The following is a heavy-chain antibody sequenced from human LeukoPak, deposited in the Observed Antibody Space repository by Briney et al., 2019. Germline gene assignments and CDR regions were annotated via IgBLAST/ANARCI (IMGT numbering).Heavy chain of an antibody. D-gene: IGHD3-22*01. CDR2: IKQDGSEK. CDR1: GFTFSSYW. Sequence: GGSLRLSCAASGFTFSSYWMHWVRQAPGKGLEWVANIKQDGSEKYYVDSVKGRFTISRDNAKNSLYLQMNSLRAEDTAVYYCATLYDSSGYYYDFDYWGQGTLVTVSS. V-gene: IGHV3-7*01. CDR3: ATLYDSSGYYYDFDY. J-gene: IGHJ4*02.